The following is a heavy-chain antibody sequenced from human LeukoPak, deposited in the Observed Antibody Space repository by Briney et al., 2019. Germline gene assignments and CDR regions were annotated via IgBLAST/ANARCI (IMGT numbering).Heavy chain of an antibody. J-gene: IGHJ4*02. CDR2: VYTDGST. CDR1: GFTFSNYA. CDR3: ARDRLVGAGLGRYFDY. Sequence: GGSLRLSCAASGFTFSNYAMSWVRQAPGKGLEWVSVVYTDGSTYYADSVKGRFSISRDNSKNTLFLQMSSLRAEDTAVYYCARDRLVGAGLGRYFDYWGQGTLVTVSS. V-gene: IGHV3-66*02. D-gene: IGHD1-26*01.